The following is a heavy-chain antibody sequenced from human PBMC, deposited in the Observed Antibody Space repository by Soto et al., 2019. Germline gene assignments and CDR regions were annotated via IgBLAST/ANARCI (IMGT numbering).Heavy chain of an antibody. J-gene: IGHJ3*02. Sequence: QVPLVESGGGVVQPGRSLRLSCAASGFTFSSYGMHWVRQAPGKGLEWVAVIWYDGSNKYYADSVKGRFTISRDNPKNTLYLQMNSLRAEDTAVYYCARAAPIWGDAFDIWGQGTMVTVSS. D-gene: IGHD3-16*01. CDR2: IWYDGSNK. CDR1: GFTFSSYG. CDR3: ARAAPIWGDAFDI. V-gene: IGHV3-33*01.